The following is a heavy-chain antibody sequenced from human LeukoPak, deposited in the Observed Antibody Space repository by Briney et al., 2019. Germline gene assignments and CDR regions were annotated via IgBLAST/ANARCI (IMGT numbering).Heavy chain of an antibody. V-gene: IGHV5-51*01. J-gene: IGHJ3*02. Sequence: GESLKISCKGSGYSFTSYWTGWVRQMPGKGLEWMGIIYPGDSDTRYSPSFQGQVTISADKSISTAYLQWSSLKASDTAMYYCARLPPVVVAATSDAFDIWGQGTMVTVSS. CDR2: IYPGDSDT. CDR1: GYSFTSYW. CDR3: ARLPPVVVAATSDAFDI. D-gene: IGHD2-15*01.